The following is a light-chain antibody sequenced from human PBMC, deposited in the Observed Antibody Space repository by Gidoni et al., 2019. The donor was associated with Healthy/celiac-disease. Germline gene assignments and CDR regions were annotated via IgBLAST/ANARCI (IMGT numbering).Light chain of an antibody. Sequence: EIVLTQSPGTLSLSPGERATLSCRASQSVSSSYLAWYQQKPGQAPWLLIYGASSRATGIPDRFSGSGSGTDFTLTISRLEPEDFAVYYCQQYGSSLFGGGTKVEIK. V-gene: IGKV3-20*01. CDR2: GAS. J-gene: IGKJ4*01. CDR1: QSVSSSY. CDR3: QQYGSSL.